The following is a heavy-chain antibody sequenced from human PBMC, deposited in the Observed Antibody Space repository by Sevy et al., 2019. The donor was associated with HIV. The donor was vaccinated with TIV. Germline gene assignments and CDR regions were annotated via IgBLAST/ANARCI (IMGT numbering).Heavy chain of an antibody. CDR2: MSSDGSNK. CDR3: ARDDTYGGNLNHYFEY. V-gene: IGHV3-30*04. Sequence: GGSRRLSCAASGFTFSSYAMHWVRQAPGKGLEWVAVMSSDGSNKYYADSVKGRFTISRDNSKNTLYLQMNSLRAEDTALYYCARDDTYGGNLNHYFEYWGQGTLVTVSS. J-gene: IGHJ4*02. CDR1: GFTFSSYA. D-gene: IGHD2-15*01.